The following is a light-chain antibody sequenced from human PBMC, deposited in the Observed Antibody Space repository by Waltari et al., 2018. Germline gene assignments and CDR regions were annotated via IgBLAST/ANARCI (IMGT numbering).Light chain of an antibody. Sequence: QSALTQPASVSGSPGQSITISCTGINGDVGGYYYVSWYQQYPGKAPKLLIYDVSHRPSAVSPRFSSSKSGNTASLTISGLQTEDEADYYCTSYRSTNTLVIFGGGTKLAVL. CDR3: TSYRSTNTLVI. CDR2: DVS. CDR1: NGDVGGYYY. V-gene: IGLV2-14*03. J-gene: IGLJ2*01.